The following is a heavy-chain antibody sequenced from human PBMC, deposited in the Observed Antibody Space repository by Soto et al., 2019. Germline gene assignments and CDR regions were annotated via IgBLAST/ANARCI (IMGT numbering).Heavy chain of an antibody. CDR1: GYTFTSYG. Sequence: GASVKVSCKASGYTFTSYGISWVRQAPGQGLEWMGGIIANFGTANYAQKFQGRVTMTTDKSTSTAYMELRSLRSDDTAVYYCARENSYFDYWGQGTLVTVSS. CDR2: IIANFGTA. CDR3: ARENSYFDY. J-gene: IGHJ4*02. V-gene: IGHV1-18*01.